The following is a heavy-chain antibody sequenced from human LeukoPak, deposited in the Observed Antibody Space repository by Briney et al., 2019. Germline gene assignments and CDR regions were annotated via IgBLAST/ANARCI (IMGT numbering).Heavy chain of an antibody. D-gene: IGHD5-12*01. Sequence: SETLSLTCTVSGGSLSNSYWSWIRQPPGKGLEWIGYIYYSRSTNYNPSLKSRVTISVDTSKNQVSLNLRSVTAADTAVYYCARVPYNGYWYFDYWGQGTLVTVSS. CDR3: ARVPYNGYWYFDY. V-gene: IGHV4-59*01. CDR1: GGSLSNSY. J-gene: IGHJ4*02. CDR2: IYYSRST.